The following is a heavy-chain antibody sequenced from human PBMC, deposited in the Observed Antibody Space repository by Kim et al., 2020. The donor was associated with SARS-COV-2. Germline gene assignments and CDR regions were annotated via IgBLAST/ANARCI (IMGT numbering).Heavy chain of an antibody. Sequence: PSLKGRVPISVDTSKNQFSLKLSSVTAADTAVYYCARVRDIVVVPAAIGYWGQGTLVTVSS. J-gene: IGHJ4*02. D-gene: IGHD2-2*01. V-gene: IGHV4-34*01. CDR3: ARVRDIVVVPAAIGY.